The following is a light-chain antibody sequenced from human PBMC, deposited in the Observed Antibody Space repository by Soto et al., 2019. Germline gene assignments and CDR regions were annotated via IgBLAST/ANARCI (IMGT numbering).Light chain of an antibody. Sequence: EIVLTQSPGTLSLSPGERATLSCRASQSVSSSYLAWYQKKPGQAPRLLIYGASSRATGIPDRFSGSGSGTDFTLTISILEPEDFAVYYCQQYGSSPQTFGQGTKVEIK. CDR1: QSVSSSY. CDR2: GAS. V-gene: IGKV3-20*01. J-gene: IGKJ1*01. CDR3: QQYGSSPQT.